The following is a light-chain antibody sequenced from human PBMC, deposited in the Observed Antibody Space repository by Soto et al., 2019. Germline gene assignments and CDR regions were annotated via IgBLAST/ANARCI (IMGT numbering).Light chain of an antibody. CDR3: SSYAGSRTWV. J-gene: IGLJ2*01. CDR2: EGN. V-gene: IGLV2-23*01. CDR1: SSDVGSHYNL. Sequence: QSALTQPASVSGSPGQSITISCTGTSSDVGSHYNLVSWYQQHPGKAPKIMIYEGNKRPSGVSDRFSGSKSGNTAFLTISGLQAEDEADYCCSSYAGSRTWVFGGGTKLTVL.